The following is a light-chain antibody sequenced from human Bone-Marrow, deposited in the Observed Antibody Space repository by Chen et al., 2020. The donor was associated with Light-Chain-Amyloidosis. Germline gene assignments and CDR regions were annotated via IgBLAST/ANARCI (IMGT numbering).Light chain of an antibody. CDR1: QSLLHSNGQKY. Sequence: DIVMTQSPLSLPVTPVEPASISCSSSQSLLHSNGQKYLDWYVQKPGQSPQLLIYLGSTRASGVPDRFSGSGSGTDFTLEISRVEAEDVGFYYCMQALQTPRTFGQGTKLEI. J-gene: IGKJ2*01. CDR2: LGS. V-gene: IGKV2-28*01. CDR3: MQALQTPRT.